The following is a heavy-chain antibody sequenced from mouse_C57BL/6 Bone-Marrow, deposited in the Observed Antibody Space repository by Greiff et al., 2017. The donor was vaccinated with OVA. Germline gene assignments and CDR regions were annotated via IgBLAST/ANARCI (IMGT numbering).Heavy chain of an antibody. V-gene: IGHV1-81*01. D-gene: IGHD1-1*01. Sequence: QVQLQQSGAELARPGASVKLSCKASGYTFPSYGISWVKQRPGQGLEWIGEFYPRSGNTYYNEKFKGKATLTADKSSSTAYMELRSLTSEDSAVYFCARGITTVVARDFDYWGQGTTLTVSS. J-gene: IGHJ2*01. CDR2: FYPRSGNT. CDR1: GYTFPSYG. CDR3: ARGITTVVARDFDY.